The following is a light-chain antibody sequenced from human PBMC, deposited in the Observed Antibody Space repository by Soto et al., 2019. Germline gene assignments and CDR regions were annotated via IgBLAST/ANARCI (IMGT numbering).Light chain of an antibody. CDR3: QQYGASPTWT. V-gene: IGKV3-20*01. CDR2: CAD. Sequence: DIVLTHSPATLSLSPGERASLSCRASQRVISYLAWCQQKPGQAPRLLIYCADTRATGILARFSGSGSGRDFAPTISRLEPEDFSVYYCQQYGASPTWTFGQGTHVDIK. CDR1: QRVISY. J-gene: IGKJ1*01.